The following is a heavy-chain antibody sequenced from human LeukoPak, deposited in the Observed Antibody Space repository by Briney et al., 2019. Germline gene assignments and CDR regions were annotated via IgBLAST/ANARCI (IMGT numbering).Heavy chain of an antibody. J-gene: IGHJ3*02. D-gene: IGHD3-22*01. CDR3: AKDIASGYIPVDAFDI. CDR1: GFTFSSYA. Sequence: GGSLRLSCAASGFTFSSYAMHWVRQAPGKGLEWVSGISWNSGSIGYADSVKGRFTISRDNAKNSLYLQMNSLRAEDTALYHCAKDIASGYIPVDAFDIWGQGTMVTVSS. CDR2: ISWNSGSI. V-gene: IGHV3-9*01.